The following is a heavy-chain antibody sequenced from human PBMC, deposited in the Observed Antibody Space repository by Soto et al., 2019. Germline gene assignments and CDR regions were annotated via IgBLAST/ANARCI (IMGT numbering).Heavy chain of an antibody. CDR2: INSDGSST. J-gene: IGHJ6*02. D-gene: IGHD3-22*01. CDR3: ARDGPAAMYYYDSSGYYYVPLYYGMDV. Sequence: GGSLRLSCAASGFTFSSYWMHWVRQAPGKGLVWVSRINSDGSSTSYADSVKGRFTISRDNAKNMLYLQMNSLRAEDTAVYYYARDGPAAMYYYDSSGYYYVPLYYGMDVWGQGTTVTVSS. CDR1: GFTFSSYW. V-gene: IGHV3-74*01.